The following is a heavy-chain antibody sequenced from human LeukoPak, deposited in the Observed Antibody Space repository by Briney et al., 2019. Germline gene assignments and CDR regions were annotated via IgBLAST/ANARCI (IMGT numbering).Heavy chain of an antibody. CDR2: IYPGDSDT. CDR1: GYNFSTNW. V-gene: IGHV5-51*01. D-gene: IGHD4-11*01. Sequence: GESLKISCKGSGYNFSTNWIGWVRQMPGKGLEWMGIIYPGDSDTRYNPSFQGQVTISVDKSVSTAYLQWSSLKASDTAMYFCARHPFRGPVTYFDYWGQGTLVTVSS. J-gene: IGHJ4*02. CDR3: ARHPFRGPVTYFDY.